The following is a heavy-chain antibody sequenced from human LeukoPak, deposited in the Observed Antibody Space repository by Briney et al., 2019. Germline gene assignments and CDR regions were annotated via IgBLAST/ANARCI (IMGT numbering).Heavy chain of an antibody. Sequence: SETLSLTCAVYGGSFTSYFWSWIRQPPGKGLEWIGEINQSGATNYNPSLKSRVTISRDTPKNQFSLRLSSVTAADTAAYYCARSRLVGTTVIVVARGAFDLWGQGNVVTVSS. CDR3: ARSRLVGTTVIVVARGAFDL. J-gene: IGHJ3*01. CDR1: GGSFTSYF. CDR2: INQSGAT. V-gene: IGHV4-34*01. D-gene: IGHD3-22*01.